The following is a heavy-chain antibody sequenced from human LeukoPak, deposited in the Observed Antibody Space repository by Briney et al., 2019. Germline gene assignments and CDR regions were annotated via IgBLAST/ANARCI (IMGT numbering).Heavy chain of an antibody. CDR2: IYYSGST. CDR3: ARGLPSYDFWSGYYPCYFDY. J-gene: IGHJ4*02. D-gene: IGHD3-3*01. CDR1: GGSISSYY. Sequence: PSETLSLTCTVYGGSISSYYWSWIRQPPGKGLEWIGYIYYSGSTNYNPSLKSRVTISVDTSKNQFSLKLSSVTAADTAVYYCARGLPSYDFWSGYYPCYFDYWGQGTLVTVSS. V-gene: IGHV4-59*01.